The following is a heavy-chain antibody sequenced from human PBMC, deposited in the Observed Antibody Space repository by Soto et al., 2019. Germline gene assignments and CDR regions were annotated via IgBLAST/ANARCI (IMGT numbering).Heavy chain of an antibody. Sequence: QLQLQESGPGLVKPSETLSLTCTVSGDSISRSNYYWCWIRQPPGKVLEWIGSVHYTENTYYNPSLVRRVTISLDTSQNQISLHLTSVTAADTSIYDCARARGQRHRNACKIWGHGTMVTVSS. D-gene: IGHD6-25*01. J-gene: IGHJ3*02. CDR1: GDSISRSNYY. V-gene: IGHV4-39*01. CDR2: VHYTENT. CDR3: ARARGQRHRNACKI.